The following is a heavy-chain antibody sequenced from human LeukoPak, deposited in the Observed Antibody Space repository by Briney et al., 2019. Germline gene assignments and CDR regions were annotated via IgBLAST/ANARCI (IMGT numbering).Heavy chain of an antibody. CDR2: IYYSGST. CDR3: ARDVSSYYYGSGSSGFDY. D-gene: IGHD3-10*01. CDR1: GGSISSSSYY. J-gene: IGHJ4*02. Sequence: PSETLSLTCTVSGGSISSSSYYWGWIRQPPGKGLEWIGSIYYSGSTYYNPSLKSRVTISVDTSKNQFSLKLSSVTAADTAVYYCARDVSSYYYGSGSSGFDYWGQGTLVTVSS. V-gene: IGHV4-39*01.